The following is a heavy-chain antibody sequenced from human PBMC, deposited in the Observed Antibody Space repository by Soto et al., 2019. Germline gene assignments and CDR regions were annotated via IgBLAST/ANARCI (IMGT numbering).Heavy chain of an antibody. J-gene: IGHJ3*02. CDR3: ARQGRRSITIFGVATDAFEI. CDR2: IYYSGST. V-gene: IGHV4-59*08. D-gene: IGHD3-3*01. Sequence: PSETLSLTCTVSGGSISSYYWSWIRQPPGKGLEWIGYIYYSGSTNYNPSLKSRVTISVDTSKNQFSLKLSSVTAADTAVYYCARQGRRSITIFGVATDAFEIWGQGTMVTVSS. CDR1: GGSISSYY.